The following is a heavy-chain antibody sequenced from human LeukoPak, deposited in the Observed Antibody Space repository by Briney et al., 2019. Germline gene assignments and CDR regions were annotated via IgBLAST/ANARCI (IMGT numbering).Heavy chain of an antibody. Sequence: GASVKVSCKASGYTFTGYYMHWVRQAPGQGLEWMGIINPSGGSTSYAQKFQGRVTMTRDMSTSTVYMELSSLRSEDTAVYYCARDRSSGWYERVYYFDYWGQGTLVTVSS. CDR1: GYTFTGYY. CDR3: ARDRSSGWYERVYYFDY. CDR2: INPSGGST. J-gene: IGHJ4*02. D-gene: IGHD6-19*01. V-gene: IGHV1-46*01.